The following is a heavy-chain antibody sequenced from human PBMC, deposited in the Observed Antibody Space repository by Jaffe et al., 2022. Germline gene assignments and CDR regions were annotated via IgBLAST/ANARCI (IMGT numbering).Heavy chain of an antibody. CDR1: GGSISSYY. Sequence: QVQLQESGPGLVKPSETLSLTCTVSGGSISSYYWSWIRQPPGKGLEWIGYIYYSGSTNYNPSLKSRVTISVDTSKNQFSLKLSSVTAADTAVYYCAKASAVAGNFQHWGQGTLVTVSS. CDR3: AKASAVAGNFQH. CDR2: IYYSGST. J-gene: IGHJ1*01. D-gene: IGHD6-19*01. V-gene: IGHV4-59*01.